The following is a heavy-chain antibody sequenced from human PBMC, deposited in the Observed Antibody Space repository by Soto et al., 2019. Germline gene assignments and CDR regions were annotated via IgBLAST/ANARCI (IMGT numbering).Heavy chain of an antibody. CDR2: ITDSGYTA. J-gene: IGHJ4*02. Sequence: GGSLRLSCAGSGSSFGSFVMTWFRQAPGGGLEWVSSITDSGYTASYTETVEGRFTVSRDNSKSKLYLQMNGLRAEDTATYYCAKNGQWLATPPEAWGQGTLVTVSS. D-gene: IGHD6-19*01. CDR1: GSSFGSFV. V-gene: IGHV3-23*01. CDR3: AKNGQWLATPPEA.